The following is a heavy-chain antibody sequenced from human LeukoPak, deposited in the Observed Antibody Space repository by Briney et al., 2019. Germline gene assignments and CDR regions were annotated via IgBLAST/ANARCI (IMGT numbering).Heavy chain of an antibody. CDR1: GGSFSGYY. V-gene: IGHV4-34*01. D-gene: IGHD3-3*02. CDR3: ARGRAFFD. Sequence: PSETLSFTCAVYGGSFSGYYWNWIRQPPGKGLEWIGEINNSGSTNYNPSLKSRVTISRDTSKNQFSLKLSSVTAADTAVYYCARGRAFFDWGQGTLVTVSS. J-gene: IGHJ4*02. CDR2: INNSGST.